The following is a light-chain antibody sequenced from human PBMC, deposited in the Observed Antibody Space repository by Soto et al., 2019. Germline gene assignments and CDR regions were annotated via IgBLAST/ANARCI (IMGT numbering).Light chain of an antibody. J-gene: IGKJ1*01. CDR2: LAA. CDR3: LQNYNYPWT. V-gene: IGKV1-6*01. Sequence: AIQMTQSPSSLSASVGDRVTITCRASQDIRDDVGWYQQKPGRAPKLLIYLAATLQSGVPSRFSGSGSGTDFTLTISSLQPEDFATYYCLQNYNYPWTFGQGTKVEVK. CDR1: QDIRDD.